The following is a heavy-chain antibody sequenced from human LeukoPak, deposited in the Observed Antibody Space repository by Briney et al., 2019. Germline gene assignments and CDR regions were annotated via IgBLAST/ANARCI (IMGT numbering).Heavy chain of an antibody. CDR1: GLSFSGQW. V-gene: IGHV3-7*01. CDR3: AFNNNFKY. CDR2: IKYDGSEK. D-gene: IGHD1/OR15-1a*01. Sequence: GGSLRLSCTASGLSFSGQWMNWVRQSPGQGLEWVANIKYDGSEKYYVDSVKGRFTISREDAKNSLSLQMDSVRPEDTAVYYCAFNNNFKYWGQGTVVIVSS. J-gene: IGHJ4*02.